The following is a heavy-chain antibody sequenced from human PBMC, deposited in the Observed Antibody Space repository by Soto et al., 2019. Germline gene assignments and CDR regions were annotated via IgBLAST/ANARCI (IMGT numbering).Heavy chain of an antibody. Sequence: QVQLVQSGAEVKKPGASVKVSCKASGYTFTSYGISWVRQAPGQGLEWMGWISAYNGNTNYAQKLQGRVTMTTDTPTSTAYMELRSLRSDETAVYYCARGGRHDSSGYYLPFSGMDVWGQGTTVTVSS. CDR3: ARGGRHDSSGYYLPFSGMDV. CDR2: ISAYNGNT. J-gene: IGHJ6*02. V-gene: IGHV1-18*01. CDR1: GYTFTSYG. D-gene: IGHD3-22*01.